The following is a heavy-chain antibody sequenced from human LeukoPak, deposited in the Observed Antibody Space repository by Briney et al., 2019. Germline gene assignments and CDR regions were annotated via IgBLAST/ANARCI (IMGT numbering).Heavy chain of an antibody. CDR3: ARSNGDFWSGYPTYYMDV. V-gene: IGHV4-39*01. CDR1: GGSISSSSYY. D-gene: IGHD3-3*01. Sequence: SETLSLTCTVSGGSISSSSYYWGWIRQPPGKGLEWIGSIYYSGSTYYNPSLKSRVTISVDTSKNQFSLKLSSVTAADTAVYYCARSNGDFWSGYPTYYMDVWGKGTTVTVSS. J-gene: IGHJ6*03. CDR2: IYYSGST.